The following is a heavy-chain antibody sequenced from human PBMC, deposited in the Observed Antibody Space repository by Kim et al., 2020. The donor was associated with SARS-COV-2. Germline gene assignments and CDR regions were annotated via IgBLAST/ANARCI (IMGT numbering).Heavy chain of an antibody. J-gene: IGHJ4*02. V-gene: IGHV3-21*06. CDR3: ARDGLLTENYLDF. CDR1: GFTFSSYA. CDR2: IGGSGGLK. Sequence: GGSLRLSCAASGFTFSSYAMTWVRQAPGKGLEWVSSIGGSGGLKFYADSVKGRFTISRDNAKNSLYLQMSSLRAEDMAVYHCARDGLLTENYLDFWGQGTLVTVSS.